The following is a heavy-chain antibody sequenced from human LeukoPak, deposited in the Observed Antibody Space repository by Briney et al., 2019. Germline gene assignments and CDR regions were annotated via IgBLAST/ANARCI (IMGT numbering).Heavy chain of an antibody. CDR1: GYTFTGYY. J-gene: IGHJ4*02. CDR3: ARDERYSYGDNHYPDLGF. CDR2: INPSNGAT. D-gene: IGHD4/OR15-4a*01. Sequence: ASVNVSFKASGYTFTGYYRFWVRQPPGQGLDWMGLINPSNGATKYAQNLRGRVTLTSDTSIRTTYMELSSLRSDDTAVYYCARDERYSYGDNHYPDLGFWGQGTPVTVSS. V-gene: IGHV1-2*02.